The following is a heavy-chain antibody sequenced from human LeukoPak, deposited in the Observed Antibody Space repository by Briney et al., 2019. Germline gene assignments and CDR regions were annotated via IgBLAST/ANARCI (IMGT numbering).Heavy chain of an antibody. J-gene: IGHJ4*02. CDR1: GFSFSTYA. V-gene: IGHV3-33*01. CDR3: ATKRDSSWTFDS. CDR2: IWSDASNQ. D-gene: IGHD6-13*01. Sequence: GTSLRLSCAASGFSFSTYAMHWVRQAPGKGLDWVAMIWSDASNQYYADSVKGRFTISRDNSKNTLYLQLNSLRAEDTAVYYCATKRDSSWTFDSWGQGTLVTVSS.